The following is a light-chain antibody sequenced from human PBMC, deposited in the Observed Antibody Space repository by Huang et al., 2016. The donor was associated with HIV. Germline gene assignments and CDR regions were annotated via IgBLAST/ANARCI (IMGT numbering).Light chain of an antibody. J-gene: IGKJ4*01. V-gene: IGKV3-15*01. Sequence: EIVMTQSPATLSVSPGQRVTLSCRANRSVRTNLAWYQQRHGQAPRLLIYGSSTRAPGIPARFSCSGSGTDCSLTISSLQSEDFALYYCHQYNNWLLSFGGGTRV. CDR2: GSS. CDR3: HQYNNWLLS. CDR1: RSVRTN.